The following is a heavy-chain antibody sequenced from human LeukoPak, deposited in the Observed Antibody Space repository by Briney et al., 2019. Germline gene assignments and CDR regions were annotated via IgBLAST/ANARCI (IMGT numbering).Heavy chain of an antibody. J-gene: IGHJ4*02. Sequence: GGSLRLSCAASGFTFSDYSMHWVRQAPGKGLEWLAVISYDGNKKSYADSVKGRFTISRDNAKNTLYLQMNSLRAEDTAVYYCARDGIAAAGDLFDYWGQGTLVTVSS. CDR2: ISYDGNKK. CDR3: ARDGIAAAGDLFDY. CDR1: GFTFSDYS. V-gene: IGHV3-30*04. D-gene: IGHD6-13*01.